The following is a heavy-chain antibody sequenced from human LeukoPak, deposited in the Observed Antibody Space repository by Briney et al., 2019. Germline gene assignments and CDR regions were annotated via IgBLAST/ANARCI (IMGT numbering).Heavy chain of an antibody. CDR3: ARGRLWFPSTSYSSSGGMDV. J-gene: IGHJ6*02. D-gene: IGHD3-10*01. CDR1: GFTFSSYA. V-gene: IGHV3-30-3*01. CDR2: ISYDGSNK. Sequence: GGSLRLSCAASGFTFSSYAMRWVRQAPGKGLEWVAVISYDGSNKYYADSVKGRFTISRDNSKNTLYLQMNSLRAEDTAVYYCARGRLWFPSTSYSSSGGMDVWGQGTTVTVSS.